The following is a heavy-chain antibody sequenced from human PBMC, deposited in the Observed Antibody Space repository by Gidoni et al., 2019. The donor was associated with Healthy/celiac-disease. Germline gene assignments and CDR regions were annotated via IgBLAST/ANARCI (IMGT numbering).Heavy chain of an antibody. J-gene: IGHJ4*02. Sequence: QVQLQASGPGLVKPSEPLSLTCTVSGGSISSYYWSWIRQPPGKGLEWIGYIYYSGSTNYNPSLKSRVTISVDTSKNQFSLKLGSVTAADTAVYYCARGSGWYPVPRQYDYWGQGTLVTVSS. V-gene: IGHV4-59*01. D-gene: IGHD6-19*01. CDR2: IYYSGST. CDR3: ARGSGWYPVPRQYDY. CDR1: GGSISSYY.